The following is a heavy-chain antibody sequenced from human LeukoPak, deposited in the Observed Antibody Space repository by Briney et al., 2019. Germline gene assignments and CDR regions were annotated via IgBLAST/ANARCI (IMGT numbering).Heavy chain of an antibody. CDR2: IYYSGST. CDR1: GGSISSYY. Sequence: SETLSLTCTVSGGSISSYYWSWIRQPPGKGLGWIGYIYYSGSTNYNPSLKSRVTISVDTSKNQFSLKLSSVTAADTAVYYCARSWVKFGEPALFDPWGQGTLVTVSA. V-gene: IGHV4-59*01. CDR3: ARSWVKFGEPALFDP. D-gene: IGHD3-10*01. J-gene: IGHJ5*02.